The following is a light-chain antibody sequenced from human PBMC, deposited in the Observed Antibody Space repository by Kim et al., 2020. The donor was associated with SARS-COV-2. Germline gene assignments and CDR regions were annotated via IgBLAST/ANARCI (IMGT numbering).Light chain of an antibody. CDR2: DVT. CDR3: SSFRSGSTFV. CDR1: SSDVGGYDY. Sequence: QSALTQPASVSGSPGQTITISCTGTSSDVGGYDYVSWYQQHPGKAPKLMIYDVTQRPSGVSNRFSCSKSGNTASLVISGLQAVDEADYYCSSFRSGSTFVFGTGTK. V-gene: IGLV2-14*01. J-gene: IGLJ1*01.